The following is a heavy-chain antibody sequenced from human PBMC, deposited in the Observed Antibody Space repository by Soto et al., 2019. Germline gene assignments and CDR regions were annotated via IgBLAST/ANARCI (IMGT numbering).Heavy chain of an antibody. CDR2: IYYSGST. CDR3: ARRYGSCFDY. V-gene: IGHV4-59*08. CDR1: GGSISSYY. Sequence: QVPLQESGPGLVKPSETLSLTCTVSGGSISSYYWSWIRQPPGKGLEWIGYIYYSGSTNYNPSLKXRXTXSVDTSKNQCSLKLSSVTAADTAVYYCARRYGSCFDYWGQGTLVTVSS. D-gene: IGHD5-18*01. J-gene: IGHJ4*02.